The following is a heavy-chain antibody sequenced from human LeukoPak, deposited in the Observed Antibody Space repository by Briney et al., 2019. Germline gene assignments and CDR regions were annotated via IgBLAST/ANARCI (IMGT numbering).Heavy chain of an antibody. V-gene: IGHV3-7*01. Sequence: GGSLRLSCAASGFMLSSYWMSWVRQAPGKGLEWVANIKQDASEKYYVDSVRGRFTISRDNAKNSLYLQMHSLRAEDTAVYYCASHCGGDCYRSVQSWGQGTLVTVSS. CDR3: ASHCGGDCYRSVQS. J-gene: IGHJ4*02. D-gene: IGHD2-21*01. CDR1: GFMLSSYW. CDR2: IKQDASEK.